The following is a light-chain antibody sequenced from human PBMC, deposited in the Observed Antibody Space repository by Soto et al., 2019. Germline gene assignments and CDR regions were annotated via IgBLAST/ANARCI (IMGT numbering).Light chain of an antibody. Sequence: DIQITQSPSSLSSSVLERFTITCRASQSIGRFLNWYQQKPGKAPTLLIYAASSLQSGVPSRFSGSGSGTDFTLTISSLQPEDFATYYCQQSYSPPPITFGQGTRLEI. CDR1: QSIGRF. CDR2: AAS. V-gene: IGKV1-39*01. J-gene: IGKJ5*01. CDR3: QQSYSPPPIT.